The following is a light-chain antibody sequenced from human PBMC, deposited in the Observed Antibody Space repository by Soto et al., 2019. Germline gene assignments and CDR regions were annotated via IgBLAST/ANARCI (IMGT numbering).Light chain of an antibody. J-gene: IGKJ1*01. V-gene: IGKV3-20*01. CDR3: QQYGSSPRT. Sequence: ESVLTPSPGTLSLSPGERDTLSSRASQSVSSSYLAWHQQKPGQAPRLLIYGASSRATGIPDRFSGSGSGTDFTLTFSRLEPEDFAVYYCQQYGSSPRTFGQGTKVDIK. CDR2: GAS. CDR1: QSVSSSY.